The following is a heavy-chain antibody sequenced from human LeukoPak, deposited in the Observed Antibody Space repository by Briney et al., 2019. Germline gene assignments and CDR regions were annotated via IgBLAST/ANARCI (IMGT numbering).Heavy chain of an antibody. CDR2: INHSGSA. J-gene: IGHJ6*03. V-gene: IGHV4-34*08. D-gene: IGHD4-11*01. CDR1: GGTFSGYY. CDR3: STTVTYTYLDV. Sequence: SETLSLTCDVDGGTFSGYYWSWIRQPPEKGLEWIGEINHSGSANYNPSLKSRLTMSVDISKNQFSLKMTSVTAADTAIYYCSTTVTYTYLDVWGKGTTVTVSS.